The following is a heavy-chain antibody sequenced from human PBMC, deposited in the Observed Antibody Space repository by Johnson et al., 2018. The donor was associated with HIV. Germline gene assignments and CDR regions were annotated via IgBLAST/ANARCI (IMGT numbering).Heavy chain of an antibody. CDR2: ISYDGSNK. J-gene: IGHJ3*01. CDR3: ARGSLTDDSFAE. D-gene: IGHD2-8*01. V-gene: IGHV3-30*03. Sequence: QVQLVESGGGGVQPGRSLRLSCAASGLRFSDYGMHWVRQAPGKGLEWVAGISYDGSNKYYADSVRGRFTISRDNSKNTLSLQMNSLTTEDTAMYYCARGSLTDDSFAEWGQGTMVFVSS. CDR1: GLRFSDYG.